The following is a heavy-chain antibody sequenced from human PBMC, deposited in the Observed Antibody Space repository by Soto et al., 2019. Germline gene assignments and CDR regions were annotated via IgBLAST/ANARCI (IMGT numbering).Heavy chain of an antibody. CDR2: MYWDDDK. Sequence: QITLNESGPTQVKPRQTLTLTCTFSGFSLTTSGVGVCWIRQSPGKAPEWLALMYWDDDKRYSPSLNSRLTIPKDSSTIQVVLTMADLDPEDTATYNCAHRVHRTVVEVLTTTAIYFDSWGQGTLVAVSS. D-gene: IGHD1-1*01. V-gene: IGHV2-5*02. J-gene: IGHJ4*02. CDR1: GFSLTTSGVG. CDR3: AHRVHRTVVEVLTTTAIYFDS.